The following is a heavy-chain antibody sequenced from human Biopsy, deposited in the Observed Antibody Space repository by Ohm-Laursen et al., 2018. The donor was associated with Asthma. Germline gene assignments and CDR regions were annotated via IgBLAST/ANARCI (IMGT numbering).Heavy chain of an antibody. V-gene: IGHV4-30-2*01. CDR3: ARGPNYHGSGRAPIGMDV. CDR1: GGSISSGGYS. D-gene: IGHD3-10*01. Sequence: TLSLTCAVSGGSISSGGYSWSWIRQPPGKGLEWIGYIYHSGSTYYNPSLKSRVTIPVDTSKNQFSPRLNSVTAADTAVYYCARGPNYHGSGRAPIGMDVWGQGTTVTASS. J-gene: IGHJ6*02. CDR2: IYHSGST.